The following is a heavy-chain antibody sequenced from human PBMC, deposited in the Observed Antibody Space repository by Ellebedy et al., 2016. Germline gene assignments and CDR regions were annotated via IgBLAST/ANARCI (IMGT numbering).Heavy chain of an antibody. Sequence: GGSLRLXCAASGFTFSSYGMHWVRQAPGKGLEWVAVISYDGSNKYYADSVKGRFTISRDNSKNTLYLQMNSLSAEDTAVYYCARGITMLREGFSYWGQGTLVTVSS. CDR1: GFTFSSYG. J-gene: IGHJ4*02. D-gene: IGHD3-10*01. CDR3: ARGITMLREGFSY. CDR2: ISYDGSNK. V-gene: IGHV3-30*03.